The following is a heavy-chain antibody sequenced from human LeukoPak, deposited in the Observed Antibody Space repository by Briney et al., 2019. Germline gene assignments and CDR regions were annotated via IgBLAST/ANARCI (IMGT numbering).Heavy chain of an antibody. D-gene: IGHD3-10*01. Sequence: GGSLRLSCVASGFTFSKHCMSWVRQAPGKGLEWVANIKQDGSEKYYVDSVKGRFTISRDNAKNSLYVQMNSLRAEDTAVYYCAREYPSMLGGTIIPDYYYYYMDVWGKGTTVTVSS. CDR3: AREYPSMLGGTIIPDYYYYYMDV. V-gene: IGHV3-7*01. CDR2: IKQDGSEK. J-gene: IGHJ6*03. CDR1: GFTFSKHC.